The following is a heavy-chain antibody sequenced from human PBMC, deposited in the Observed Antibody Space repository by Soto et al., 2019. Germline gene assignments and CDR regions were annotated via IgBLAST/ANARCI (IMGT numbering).Heavy chain of an antibody. D-gene: IGHD6-6*01. V-gene: IGHV3-48*02. Sequence: GGSLRLSCAASGFTFSSYSMNWVRQAPGKGLEWVSYIISSSSTIYYADSVKGRCTIPRANAKNSLYLQMNSLRDEVTAVYYCARDGIAARQGAFDIWGQGTMVTVSS. CDR1: GFTFSSYS. J-gene: IGHJ3*02. CDR2: IISSSSTI. CDR3: ARDGIAARQGAFDI.